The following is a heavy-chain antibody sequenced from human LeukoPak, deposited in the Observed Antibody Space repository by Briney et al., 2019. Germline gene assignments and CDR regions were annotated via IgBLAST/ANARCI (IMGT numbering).Heavy chain of an antibody. CDR2: IYTSGST. Sequence: SEILSLTCTVSGGSISSYYWSWIRQPAGKGLEWIGRIYTSGSTNYNPSLKSRVTISVDTSRNQFSLKLSSVTAADTAVYYCARESVGDSHNWFDPWGQGTLVTVSS. CDR1: GGSISSYY. V-gene: IGHV4-4*07. D-gene: IGHD2-21*02. J-gene: IGHJ5*02. CDR3: ARESVGDSHNWFDP.